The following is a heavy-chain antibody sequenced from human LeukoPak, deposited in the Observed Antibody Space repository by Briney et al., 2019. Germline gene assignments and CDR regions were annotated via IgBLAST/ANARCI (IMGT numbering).Heavy chain of an antibody. Sequence: SQTLSLTCTVSGGSISSGSYYWSRIRQPAGKGLEWIGRIYTSGSTNYNPSLKSRVTISVDTSKNQFSLKLSSVTAADTAVYYCARFPTRAYSGYDWDFDYWGQGTLVTVSS. V-gene: IGHV4-61*02. CDR3: ARFPTRAYSGYDWDFDY. CDR1: GGSISSGSYY. D-gene: IGHD5-12*01. CDR2: IYTSGST. J-gene: IGHJ4*02.